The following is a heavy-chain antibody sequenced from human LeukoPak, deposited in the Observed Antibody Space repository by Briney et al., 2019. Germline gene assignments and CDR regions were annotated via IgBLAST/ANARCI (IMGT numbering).Heavy chain of an antibody. CDR1: GYTFTNYY. Sequence: PVASVKVSCKASGYTFTNYYMRWVRQAPGQGLEWMGIINPSGGSTSYAQKFQGRVTMTRDTSTSTVYMELSSLRSEDTAVYYCARDRLTMIGFDPWGQGTLVTVSS. V-gene: IGHV1-46*01. J-gene: IGHJ5*02. CDR2: INPSGGST. D-gene: IGHD3-22*01. CDR3: ARDRLTMIGFDP.